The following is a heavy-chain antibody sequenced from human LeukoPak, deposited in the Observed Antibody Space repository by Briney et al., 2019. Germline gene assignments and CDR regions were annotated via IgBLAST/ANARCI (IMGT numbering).Heavy chain of an antibody. CDR2: ISSNGGST. D-gene: IGHD3-22*01. V-gene: IGHV3-64*01. CDR1: GFTFSSYA. J-gene: IGHJ4*02. Sequence: GRSLRLSCAASGFTFSSYAMHWVRQAPGKGLEYVSAISSNGGSTYYANSVKGRFTISRDNSRNTLYLQMNSLRAEDTAVYYCARGSGYLETFDYWGQGTLVTVSS. CDR3: ARGSGYLETFDY.